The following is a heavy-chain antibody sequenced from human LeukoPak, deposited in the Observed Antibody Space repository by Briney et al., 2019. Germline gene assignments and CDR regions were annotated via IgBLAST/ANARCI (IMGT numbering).Heavy chain of an antibody. Sequence: GASVKVSCKASRYTFSSYGVSWVRQAPGQGLEWMGWINPDNGNTNYAQKLQGRVTMTTDTSTSTAYMELRSLRSDDTAVYYCAGLRLGELSTGFDYWGQGTLVTVSS. CDR3: AGLRLGELSTGFDY. V-gene: IGHV1-18*01. J-gene: IGHJ4*02. CDR2: INPDNGNT. D-gene: IGHD3-16*02. CDR1: RYTFSSYG.